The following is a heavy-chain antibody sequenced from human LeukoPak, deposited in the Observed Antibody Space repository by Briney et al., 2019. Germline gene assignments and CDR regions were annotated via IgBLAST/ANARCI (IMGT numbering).Heavy chain of an antibody. CDR3: AREEGLTVTIDY. V-gene: IGHV3-30-3*01. CDR1: GFTFSSYA. J-gene: IGHJ4*02. CDR2: ISYDGSNK. Sequence: GRSLRLSCGASGFTFSSYAMHWVRQAPGKGLEWVAVISYDGSNKYYADSVKGRFTISRDNSKNTLYLQMNSLRAEDTAVYYCAREEGLTVTIDYWGQGTLVTVSS. D-gene: IGHD4-17*01.